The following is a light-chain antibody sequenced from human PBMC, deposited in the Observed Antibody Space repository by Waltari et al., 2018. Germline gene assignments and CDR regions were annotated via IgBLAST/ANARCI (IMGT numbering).Light chain of an antibody. CDR2: HAS. V-gene: IGKV3-15*01. J-gene: IGKJ1*01. CDR1: PSIGFS. Sequence: ETVMTQSPATLSVSPGERATLSCRASPSIGFSLAWYQQKPGQAPRRLSYHASTRATGIPARFSGSGSETAFTLTISSLQSEDFAVYYCQQYNNWPPGTFGQGTKVQI. CDR3: QQYNNWPPGT.